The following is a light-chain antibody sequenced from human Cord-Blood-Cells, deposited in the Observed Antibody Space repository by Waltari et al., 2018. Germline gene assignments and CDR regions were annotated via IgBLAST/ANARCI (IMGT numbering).Light chain of an antibody. CDR3: CSYAGSSTWV. CDR1: SSDVGRYNL. CDR2: EVR. V-gene: IGLV2-23*02. J-gene: IGLJ3*02. Sequence: QSALTQPASVSGSPGQSITISCTGTSSDVGRYNLVSWYQQHPGKAPKIMSYEVRKRPSGVSNRFSGSKSGNTASLTISGLQAEDEADYYCCSYAGSSTWVFGGGTKLTVL.